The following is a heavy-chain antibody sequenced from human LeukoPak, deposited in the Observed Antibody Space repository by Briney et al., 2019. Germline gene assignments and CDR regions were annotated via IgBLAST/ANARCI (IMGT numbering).Heavy chain of an antibody. CDR3: ARDRGFMVRGSMRGYDDYYYYMDV. D-gene: IGHD3-10*01. J-gene: IGHJ6*03. CDR1: GASITSGTYY. V-gene: IGHV4-61*02. CDR2: LYTSGRT. Sequence: SQTLSLTCTVSGASITSGTYYWSWIRQPAGKGLECIGRLYTSGRTNYNPSLKSRVTISVDTSKNQFSLKLSSVTAADTAIHYCARDRGFMVRGSMRGYDDYYYYMDVWGKGTTVTISS.